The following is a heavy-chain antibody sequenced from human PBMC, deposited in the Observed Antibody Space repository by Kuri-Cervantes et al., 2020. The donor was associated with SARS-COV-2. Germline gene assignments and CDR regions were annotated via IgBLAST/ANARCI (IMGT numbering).Heavy chain of an antibody. V-gene: IGHV3-20*04. J-gene: IGHJ4*02. D-gene: IGHD2-21*02. CDR3: ARSDGLDY. CDR1: GFTFDDYG. Sequence: GESLKISCAASGFTFDDYGMSWVRQAPGKGLEWVSGISWNSDSIGYADSVKGRFTISRDNAKNSLYLQMSSLRAEDTAVYYCARSDGLDYWGQGTLVTVSS. CDR2: ISWNSDSI.